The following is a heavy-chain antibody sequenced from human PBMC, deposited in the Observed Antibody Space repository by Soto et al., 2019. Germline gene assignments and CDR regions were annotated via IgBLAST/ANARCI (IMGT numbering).Heavy chain of an antibody. D-gene: IGHD2-15*01. J-gene: IGHJ4*02. Sequence: PWWSLRLCCSASVFTFSSYGMHWGRQAPGKGLEWVAVISYDGSNKYYADSVKGRFTISRDNSKNTLYLQMNSLRAEDTAVYYCAKDLHGIYYFDYWGQGTLVTVSS. CDR2: ISYDGSNK. CDR3: AKDLHGIYYFDY. CDR1: VFTFSSYG. V-gene: IGHV3-30*18.